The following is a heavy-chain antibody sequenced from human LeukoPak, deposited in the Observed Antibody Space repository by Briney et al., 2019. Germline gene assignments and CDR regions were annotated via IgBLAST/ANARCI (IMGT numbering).Heavy chain of an antibody. CDR1: GFTFSSYW. J-gene: IGHJ4*02. CDR3: ARDPDQIVGANFDY. V-gene: IGHV3-7*01. D-gene: IGHD1-26*01. CDR2: IKQDGSGK. Sequence: GGSLRLSCAASGFTFSSYWMNWVRQAPGKGLEWVANIKQDGSGKYYVDSVKGRFTISRDNAKNSLYLQMNSLTAKDTAVYYCARDPDQIVGANFDYWGQGTLVTVSS.